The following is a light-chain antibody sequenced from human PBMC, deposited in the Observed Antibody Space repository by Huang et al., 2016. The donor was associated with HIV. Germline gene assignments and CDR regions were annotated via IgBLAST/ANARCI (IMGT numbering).Light chain of an antibody. J-gene: IGKJ2*01. CDR3: QQYHNWPYT. CDR2: GAS. V-gene: IGKV3-15*01. CDR1: QSVATN. Sequence: EIIMTQSPATLSLSPGDGASLSCRANQSVATNLAWYLHRPGQSPRILSFGASTRASGLPGRFSGSGSGTQFTLTVSGLQSEDFAVYYCQQYHNWPYTFGQGTKLEI.